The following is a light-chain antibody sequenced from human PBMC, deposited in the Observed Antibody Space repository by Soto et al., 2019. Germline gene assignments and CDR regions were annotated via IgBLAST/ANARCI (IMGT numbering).Light chain of an antibody. V-gene: IGLV2-14*01. J-gene: IGLJ1*01. CDR2: DVN. Sequence: QSALTQPASVSGSPGQSITMSCIGTSSDVGNYNYVSWYQQHPGTAPKLMIYDVNYRPSGVSNRFSGSKSANTASLTISGLQAEDEADYYCCSYTTSSTLAFGTGTKVTVL. CDR1: SSDVGNYNY. CDR3: CSYTTSSTLA.